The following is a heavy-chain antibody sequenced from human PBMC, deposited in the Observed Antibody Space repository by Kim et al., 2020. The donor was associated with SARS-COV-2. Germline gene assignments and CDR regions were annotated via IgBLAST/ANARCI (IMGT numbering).Heavy chain of an antibody. Sequence: GGSLRLSCAASGLTFDESAMNWVRQAPGKGLAWVAVISYDGRNEEYADSVKGRFTISRDNSKSTLYLQMNSLRVEDTAVYFCARGNYFESISLSDYYNGRDVWGQGTTVTVSS. J-gene: IGHJ6*02. CDR1: GLTFDESA. CDR2: ISYDGRNE. V-gene: IGHV3-30-3*01. CDR3: ARGNYFESISLSDYYNGRDV. D-gene: IGHD3-22*01.